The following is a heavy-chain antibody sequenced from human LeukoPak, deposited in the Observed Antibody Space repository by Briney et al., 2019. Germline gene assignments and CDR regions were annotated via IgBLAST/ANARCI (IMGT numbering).Heavy chain of an antibody. CDR1: GGSISSGDYY. J-gene: IGHJ6*02. CDR2: IYYSGST. Sequence: PSQTLSLTCTVSGGSISSGDYYWSWIRQPPGKGLEWIAYIYYSGSTYYNPSLKSRVTISVDTSKNQFSLKLSSVTAADTAVYYCARDEEGDYYYGMDVWGQGTTVTVSS. CDR3: ARDEEGDYYYGMDV. V-gene: IGHV4-30-4*01.